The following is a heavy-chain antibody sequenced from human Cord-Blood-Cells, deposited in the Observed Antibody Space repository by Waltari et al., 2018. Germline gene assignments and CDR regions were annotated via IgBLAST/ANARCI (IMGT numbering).Heavy chain of an antibody. Sequence: QLQLQESGPGLVKPLEILSLSCTVTVGSITSRSHYWGWIRQPPGQGLEWMGSIYYSGSTYYNPSLKSRVTISVDTSKNQFSLKLSSVTAADTAVYYCAKYSSGWYWYFDLWGRGTLVTVSS. CDR1: VGSITSRSHY. CDR3: AKYSSGWYWYFDL. J-gene: IGHJ2*01. V-gene: IGHV4-39*01. D-gene: IGHD6-19*01. CDR2: IYYSGST.